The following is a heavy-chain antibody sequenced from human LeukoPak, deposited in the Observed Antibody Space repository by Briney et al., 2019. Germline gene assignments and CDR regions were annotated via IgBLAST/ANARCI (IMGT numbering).Heavy chain of an antibody. CDR2: INPNSGGT. V-gene: IGHV1-2*02. CDR1: GYTFTGYY. J-gene: IGHJ4*02. D-gene: IGHD3-3*01. CDR3: ARVVIFPSYDFWSGYYDDY. Sequence: ASVKVSCKASGYTFTGYYMHWVRQAPGQGLEWMGWINPNSGGTNYAQKFQGRVTMTRDTSISTAYMELRSLRSDDTAVYYCARVVIFPSYDFWSGYYDDYWGQGTLVTVSS.